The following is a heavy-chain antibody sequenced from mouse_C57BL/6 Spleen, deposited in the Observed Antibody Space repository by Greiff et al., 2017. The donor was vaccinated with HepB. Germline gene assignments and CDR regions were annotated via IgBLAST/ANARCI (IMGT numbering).Heavy chain of an antibody. V-gene: IGHV1-52*01. Sequence: QVQLQQPGAELVRPGSSVKLSCKASGYTFTSYWMHWVKQRPIQGLEWIGNIDPSDSETHYNQKFKDKATLTVDKSSSTAYMQRSSLTSEDSAVYYCARKGWDDAMDYWGQGTSATVSS. J-gene: IGHJ4*01. CDR3: ARKGWDDAMDY. D-gene: IGHD4-1*01. CDR2: IDPSDSET. CDR1: GYTFTSYW.